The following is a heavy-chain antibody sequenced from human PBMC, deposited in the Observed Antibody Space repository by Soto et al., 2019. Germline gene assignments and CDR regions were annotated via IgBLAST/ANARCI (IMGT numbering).Heavy chain of an antibody. V-gene: IGHV3-30-3*01. CDR3: ERDGYNRGGFDY. CDR2: ISFDGANT. CDR1: GFTFNSYN. Sequence: QVQLVESGGGVVPPGGSLRVSCVVSGFTFNSYNMHWVRQAPGEGLEWVAVISFDGANTFYADSVKGRFTISRDTSRDTLYLEMSRLRVEDTAVYYCERDGYNRGGFDYWGQGTLVSVSS. J-gene: IGHJ4*02. D-gene: IGHD6-25*01.